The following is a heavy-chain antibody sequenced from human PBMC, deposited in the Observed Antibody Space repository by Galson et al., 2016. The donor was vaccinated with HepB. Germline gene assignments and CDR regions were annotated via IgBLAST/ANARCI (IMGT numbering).Heavy chain of an antibody. Sequence: SLRLPCAASGFTFSSYWMTWVRQAPGKGLEWVANIKEDGSVKYHVDSVQGRFTISRDNSRNTVSLQMNSLRAEDTAVYYCARDRLTTNWGEDFDYWGQGTLVTVSS. D-gene: IGHD7-27*01. CDR3: ARDRLTTNWGEDFDY. CDR1: GFTFSSYW. J-gene: IGHJ4*02. CDR2: IKEDGSVK. V-gene: IGHV3-7*01.